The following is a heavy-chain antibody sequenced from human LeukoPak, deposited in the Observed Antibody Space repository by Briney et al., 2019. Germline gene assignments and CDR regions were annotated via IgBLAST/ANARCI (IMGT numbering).Heavy chain of an antibody. J-gene: IGHJ6*03. CDR3: ARDSVLRYFDWLFPYYMDV. CDR2: IRYEGSNK. Sequence: PGGSLRLSCAASGFTFSSYGMHWVRQAPGKGLEWVAFIRYEGSNKYYADSVKGRFTISRDNAKNSLYLQMNSLRAEDTAVYYCARDSVLRYFDWLFPYYMDVWGKGTTVTISS. D-gene: IGHD3-9*01. CDR1: GFTFSSYG. V-gene: IGHV3-30*02.